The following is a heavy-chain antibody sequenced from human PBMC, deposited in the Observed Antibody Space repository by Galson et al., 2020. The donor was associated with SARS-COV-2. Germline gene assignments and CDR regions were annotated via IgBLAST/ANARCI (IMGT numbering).Heavy chain of an antibody. CDR3: ARAFYSNYALGRYYFDY. CDR2: IYYSGST. D-gene: IGHD4-4*01. Sequence: SETLSLTCTVSGGSISSSSYYWAWIRQPPGKGLEWIGSIYYSGSTYYNPSLKSRVTISVDTSKNQFSLKLSSVTAADTAVYYCARAFYSNYALGRYYFDYWGQGTLVTVSS. J-gene: IGHJ4*02. CDR1: GGSISSSSYY. V-gene: IGHV4-39*01.